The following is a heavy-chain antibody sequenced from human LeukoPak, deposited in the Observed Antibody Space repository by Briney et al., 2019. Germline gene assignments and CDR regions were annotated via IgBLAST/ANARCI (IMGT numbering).Heavy chain of an antibody. Sequence: GGSLRLSCTASGFTFSDAWMSWVRQAPGKGLEWVANIKQDGSEKYYVDSVKGRFTISRDNAKNSLYLQMNSLRAEDTAVYYCARDQRYCSSSSCPWEPFDYWGQGTLVTVSS. D-gene: IGHD2-2*01. J-gene: IGHJ4*02. CDR1: GFTFSDAW. V-gene: IGHV3-7*05. CDR3: ARDQRYCSSSSCPWEPFDY. CDR2: IKQDGSEK.